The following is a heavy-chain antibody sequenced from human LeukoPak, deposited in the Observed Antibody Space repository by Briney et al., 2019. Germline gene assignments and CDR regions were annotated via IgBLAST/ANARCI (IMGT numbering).Heavy chain of an antibody. J-gene: IGHJ4*02. D-gene: IGHD6-13*01. CDR1: GFTFSNYA. Sequence: GGSLRLSCAASGFTFSNYAMHWVRQAPGKGLEWVAVTSYDEGNKYYADSVKGRFTISRDNPKNTLYLQMNSLRAEDTALYYCARDGAYSSSWSYFDYWGQGTLVTVSS. CDR3: ARDGAYSSSWSYFDY. CDR2: TSYDEGNK. V-gene: IGHV3-30-3*01.